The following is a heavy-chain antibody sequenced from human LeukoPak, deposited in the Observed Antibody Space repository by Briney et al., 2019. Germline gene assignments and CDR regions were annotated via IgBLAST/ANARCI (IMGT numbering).Heavy chain of an antibody. CDR1: GFSFSSYN. J-gene: IGHJ6*04. CDR2: ISSSGSTI. V-gene: IGHV3-48*04. Sequence: GGSLRLSCAASGFSFSSYNMNWVRQAPGKGLEWVSYISSSGSTIYYADSVKGRFTISRDNAKNSLYLQMNSLRAEDTAVYYCAELGITMIGGVWGKGTTVTISS. D-gene: IGHD3-10*02. CDR3: AELGITMIGGV.